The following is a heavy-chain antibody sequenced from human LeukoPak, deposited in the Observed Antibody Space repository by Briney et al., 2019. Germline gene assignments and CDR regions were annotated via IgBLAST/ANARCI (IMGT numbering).Heavy chain of an antibody. V-gene: IGHV3-7*01. D-gene: IGHD6-19*01. CDR2: IKQDGSEK. CDR1: GFTFSSYW. J-gene: IGHJ6*03. CDR3: ARAPGYSSGWYGYYYYYYTDV. Sequence: GGSLRLSCAASGFTFSSYWMSWVRQAPGKGLEWVANIKQDGSEKYYVDSVKGRFTISRDNAKNSLYLQMNSLRAEDTAVYYCARAPGYSSGWYGYYYYYYTDVWGKGTTVNVSS.